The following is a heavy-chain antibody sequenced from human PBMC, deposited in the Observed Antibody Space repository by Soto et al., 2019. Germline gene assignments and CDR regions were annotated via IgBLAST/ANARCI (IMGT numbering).Heavy chain of an antibody. CDR1: GGSISSYY. V-gene: IGHV4-59*01. CDR2: IYYSGST. CDR3: ARAYDSSGYYR. Sequence: PSETLSLTCTVSGGSISSYYWSWIRQPPGKGLEWIGYIYYSGSTNYNPSLKSRVTISVDTSKNQFSLKLSSVTAADTAVYYCARAYDSSGYYRWGQGTLVTVSS. J-gene: IGHJ4*02. D-gene: IGHD3-22*01.